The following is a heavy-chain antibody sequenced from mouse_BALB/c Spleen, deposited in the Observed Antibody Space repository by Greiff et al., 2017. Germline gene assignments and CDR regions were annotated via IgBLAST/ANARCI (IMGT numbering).Heavy chain of an antibody. V-gene: IGHV2-2*02. CDR2: IWSGGST. CDR1: GFSLTSYG. D-gene: IGHD1-1*01. J-gene: IGHJ3*01. CDR3: ASTAWFAY. Sequence: VKLMESGPGLVQHSQSLSITCTVSGFSLTSYGVHWVRQSPGKGLEWLGVIWSGGSTDYNAAFISRLSISKDNSKSQVFFKMNSLQANDTAIYYCASTAWFAYWGQGTLVTVSA.